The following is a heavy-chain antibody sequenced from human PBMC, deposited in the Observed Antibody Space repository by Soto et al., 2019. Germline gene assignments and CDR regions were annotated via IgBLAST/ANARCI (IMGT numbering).Heavy chain of an antibody. Sequence: GGSLRLSCAASGFTFSNAWMSWVRQAPSEGLEGVSRSKSKTEGGTTDYAAPVKGRFTISRHDSKNKLYLQMNSLKTEDTAVYYCTTPAGTKDQIHYWGQGTLVTVSS. CDR2: SKSKTEGGTT. CDR3: TTPAGTKDQIHY. V-gene: IGHV3-15*01. D-gene: IGHD1-7*01. J-gene: IGHJ4*02. CDR1: GFTFSNAW.